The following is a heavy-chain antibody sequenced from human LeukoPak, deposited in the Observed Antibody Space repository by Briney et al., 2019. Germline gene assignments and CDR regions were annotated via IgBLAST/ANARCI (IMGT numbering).Heavy chain of an antibody. CDR3: AGLVGRYSSGLYYYCFDY. D-gene: IGHD3-22*01. CDR1: GDSINSLDL. Sequence: PSGTLSHTCTVSGDSINSLDLWSWVRQPPGKGLEWIGEMYLSGTTHSNPSVKSRVTISIDKSKNQFFLNLSSVTAADTAVYYCAGLVGRYSSGLYYYCFDYWGQGTLVTVSS. CDR2: MYLSGTT. V-gene: IGHV4-4*02. J-gene: IGHJ4*02.